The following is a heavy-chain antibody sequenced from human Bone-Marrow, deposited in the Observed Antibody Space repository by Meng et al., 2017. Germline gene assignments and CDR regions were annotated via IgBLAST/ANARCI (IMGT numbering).Heavy chain of an antibody. J-gene: IGHJ4*02. Sequence: EVTLVESGGGVVQPGGSLRLSCAASGFTVSITYMSWVRQAPGKGLEWVSVIYTAGGTYYADSVKGRFTISRDNSKNTLYLQMNSLRAEDTAVYYCARDSSGPGYWGQGTLVTVSS. CDR2: IYTAGGT. CDR1: GFTVSITY. CDR3: ARDSSGPGY. D-gene: IGHD6-19*01. V-gene: IGHV3-66*01.